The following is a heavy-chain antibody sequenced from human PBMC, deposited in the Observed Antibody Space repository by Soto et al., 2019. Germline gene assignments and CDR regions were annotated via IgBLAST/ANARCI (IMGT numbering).Heavy chain of an antibody. CDR2: GDYSGST. CDR1: GGSISSSSYY. CDR3: ARHQATIVGEVISWGNFDY. J-gene: IGHJ4*02. V-gene: IGHV4-39*01. D-gene: IGHD3-3*01. Sequence: QLQLQESGPGLVKPSETLSLTCTVSGGSISSSSYYWGWIRQPPGKGLEWIGSGDYSGSTYYNPSPRTRVTISVDTSKNQFSLKLSSVTAADTAVYYCARHQATIVGEVISWGNFDYWGQGTLVTVSS.